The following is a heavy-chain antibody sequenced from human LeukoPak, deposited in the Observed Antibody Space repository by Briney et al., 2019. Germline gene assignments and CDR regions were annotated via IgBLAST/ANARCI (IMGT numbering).Heavy chain of an antibody. CDR2: IESSGTT. CDR1: GGSISSYF. V-gene: IGHV4-59*08. J-gene: IGHJ4*02. D-gene: IGHD2-15*01. CDR3: ARHGGAYSFDF. Sequence: SETLSLTCSVSGGSISSYFWSWIRQPPGQGLEWIGYIESSGTTYYNPSLKSRVTISVDTSKNQSSLKVNSVTAADTAVYYCARHGGAYSFDFWGQGTLVTVSS.